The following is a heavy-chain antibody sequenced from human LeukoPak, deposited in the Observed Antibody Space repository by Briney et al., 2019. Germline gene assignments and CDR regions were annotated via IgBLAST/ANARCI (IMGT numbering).Heavy chain of an antibody. J-gene: IGHJ3*02. CDR1: GYTFTSYD. D-gene: IGHD3-9*01. CDR3: ASSRLYDILTGDAFDI. CDR2: MNPNSGNT. V-gene: IGHV1-8*01. Sequence: GASVKVSCKASGYTFTSYDINWVRQATGQGLEWMGWMNPNSGNTGYAQKFQGRVTMTRNTSISTAYMELSSLRSEDTAVYYCASSRLYDILTGDAFDIWGQGTMVTVSS.